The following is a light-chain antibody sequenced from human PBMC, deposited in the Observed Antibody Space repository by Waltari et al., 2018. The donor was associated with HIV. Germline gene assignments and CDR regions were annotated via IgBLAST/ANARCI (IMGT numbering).Light chain of an antibody. Sequence: QSALTQPPSASGSPGQSVTISCTGTSSDVGGYNYVSWYQQHPGKAPKYIIYEVSKQPSWGSDRFSGSKSGNRASRPVSGRQAEDEADYHCSSYAGSNWVFGGGTKLTVL. CDR3: SSYAGSNWV. J-gene: IGLJ3*02. CDR1: SSDVGGYNY. V-gene: IGLV2-8*01. CDR2: EVS.